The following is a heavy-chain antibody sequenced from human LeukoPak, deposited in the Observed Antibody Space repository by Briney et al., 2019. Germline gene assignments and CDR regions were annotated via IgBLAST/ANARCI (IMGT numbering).Heavy chain of an antibody. CDR2: IDPSDSYT. J-gene: IGHJ4*02. D-gene: IGHD3-10*01. CDR3: AREVTMVRGGNNDY. V-gene: IGHV5-10-1*01. CDR1: GYSFTSYW. Sequence: GESLKISYKGSGYSFTSYWISWVRQMPGKGLEWMGRIDPSDSYTNYSPSFQGHVTISADRSISTAYLQWSSLKASGTAMYYCAREVTMVRGGNNDYWGQGTLVTVSS.